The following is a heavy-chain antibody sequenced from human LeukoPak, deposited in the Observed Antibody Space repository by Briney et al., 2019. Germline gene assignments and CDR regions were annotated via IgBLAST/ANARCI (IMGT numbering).Heavy chain of an antibody. D-gene: IGHD3-3*01. CDR2: ISGSGGRT. Sequence: QPGGSLRLSCAASGFSFSVYAMSWVRQAPGKGLEWVSSISGSGGRTYYTNSVKGRFTISRENFKNTVYLEMNNLGAEDTALYYCEKGGKDFVFWRFDYWGQGILVIVSS. J-gene: IGHJ4*02. CDR1: GFSFSVYA. CDR3: EKGGKDFVFWRFDY. V-gene: IGHV3-23*01.